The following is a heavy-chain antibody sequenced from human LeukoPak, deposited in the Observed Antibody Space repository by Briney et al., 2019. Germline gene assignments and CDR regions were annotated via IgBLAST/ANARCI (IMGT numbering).Heavy chain of an antibody. CDR2: IHSSGST. CDR3: ARHPAIYYDSLGEFDY. J-gene: IGHJ4*02. V-gene: IGHV4-4*09. CDR1: DGSISSYY. Sequence: SETLSLTCSVSDGSISSYYWSWIRQPPGKGLEWIGYIHSSGSTHYNPSLKSRVTTSLDTSKNQFSLRLTSVTATDTAVYYCARHPAIYYDSLGEFDYWGQGTLVTVSS. D-gene: IGHD3-22*01.